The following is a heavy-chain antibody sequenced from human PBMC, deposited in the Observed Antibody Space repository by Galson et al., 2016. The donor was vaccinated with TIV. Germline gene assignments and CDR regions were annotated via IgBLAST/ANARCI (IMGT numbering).Heavy chain of an antibody. Sequence: SVKVSCKASGFTFIYYALHWVRQAPGQGLEWMGWINAGTGNTKYSQKFQGRVTITRDTSASTAYMELSSLRSDDTAVYYCARDASGALKFFDYWGQGTLITVSS. CDR3: ARDASGALKFFDY. CDR1: GFTFIYYA. J-gene: IGHJ4*02. CDR2: INAGTGNT. V-gene: IGHV1-3*01.